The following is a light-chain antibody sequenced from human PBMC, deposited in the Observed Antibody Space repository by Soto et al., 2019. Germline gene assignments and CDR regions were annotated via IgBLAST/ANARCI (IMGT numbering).Light chain of an antibody. CDR1: SSDVGGYNY. J-gene: IGLJ1*01. CDR2: EVS. Sequence: QSALTQPASVSGSPGQSITISCTGTSSDVGGYNYVSWYQQHPGKAPKLMIYEVSNRPSGVSNRFSGSKSGNTASLTISGPQAEDEADYYCSSYTSSSIDYVFGTGTKLTVL. CDR3: SSYTSSSIDYV. V-gene: IGLV2-14*01.